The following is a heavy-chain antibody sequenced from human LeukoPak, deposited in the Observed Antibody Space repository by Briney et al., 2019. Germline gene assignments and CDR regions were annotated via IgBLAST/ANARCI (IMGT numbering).Heavy chain of an antibody. V-gene: IGHV3-21*01. CDR2: ISSSSSCI. J-gene: IGHJ4*02. Sequence: GGSLRLSCAASGFTFSSYSMNWVRQAPGKGLEWVSSISSSSSCIYYADSVKGRFTISRDNAKNSLYLQMNSLRAEDTAVYYCARDMYYYGSGSDYWGQGTLDTVSS. CDR3: ARDMYYYGSGSDY. D-gene: IGHD3-10*01. CDR1: GFTFSSYS.